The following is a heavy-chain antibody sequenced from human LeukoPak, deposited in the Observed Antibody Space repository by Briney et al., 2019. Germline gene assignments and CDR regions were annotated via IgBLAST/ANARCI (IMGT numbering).Heavy chain of an antibody. V-gene: IGHV3-30*03. J-gene: IGHJ5*02. CDR2: ISYDGSNK. CDR1: GFTFSSYG. CDR3: ARVKVMGNNWFDP. D-gene: IGHD2-8*01. Sequence: GGSLRLSCAASGFTFSSYGMHWVRQAPGKGLEWVAVISYDGSNKYYADSVKGRFTISRDNSKNTLYLQMNSLRAEDTAVYYCARVKVMGNNWFDPWGQGTLVTVSS.